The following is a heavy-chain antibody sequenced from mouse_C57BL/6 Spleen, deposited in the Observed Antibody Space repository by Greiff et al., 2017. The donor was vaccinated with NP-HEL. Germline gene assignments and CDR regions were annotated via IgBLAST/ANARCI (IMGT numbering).Heavy chain of an antibody. J-gene: IGHJ4*01. Sequence: EVKLEESGPGLVKPSQSLSLTCSVTGYSITSGYYWNWIRQFPGNKLEWLGYISYDGSNNYNPSLKNRISITRDTSKNQFFLKLNSVTTEDTATYYCARGNYDGTRAMDYWGQGTSVTVSS. CDR1: GYSITSGYY. D-gene: IGHD1-1*01. CDR3: ARGNYDGTRAMDY. V-gene: IGHV3-6*01. CDR2: ISYDGSN.